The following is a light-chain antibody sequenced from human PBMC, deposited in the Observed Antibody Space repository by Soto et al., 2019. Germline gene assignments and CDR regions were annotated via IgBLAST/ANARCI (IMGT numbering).Light chain of an antibody. CDR2: AAA. J-gene: IGKJ5*01. V-gene: IGKV1-39*01. CDR1: QSISTF. CDR3: QQSYSTSPLT. Sequence: DIQMTQSPSSLSASVGDRGTITCRASQSISTFLNWYQLKPGKAPKHLFYAAASLQSGVRSRFSGSGSGTDFTLTISSLQPEDFATYYCQQSYSTSPLTFGQGTRLEIK.